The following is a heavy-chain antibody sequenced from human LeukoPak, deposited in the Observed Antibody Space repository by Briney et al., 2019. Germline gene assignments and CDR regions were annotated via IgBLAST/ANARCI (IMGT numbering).Heavy chain of an antibody. CDR3: ARDLGEGAKRDLDF. CDR1: GYRFSDYG. V-gene: IGHV1-18*01. CDR2: INTYNGNT. J-gene: IGHJ4*02. D-gene: IGHD1-26*01. Sequence: ASVKVSCKTSGYRFSDYGISWARQAPGQGLQWMGWINTYNGNTEYAQSLQGRATMTIDTATATAYLGVRSLISDDTAVYYCARDLGEGAKRDLDFWGQGTLVTVSS.